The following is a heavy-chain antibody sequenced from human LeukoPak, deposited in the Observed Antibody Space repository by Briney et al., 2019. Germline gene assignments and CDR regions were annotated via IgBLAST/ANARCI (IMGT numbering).Heavy chain of an antibody. Sequence: ASVKVSCKASGYTFTSYGISWVRQAPGQGLEWMGRIIPILGIANYAQKFQGRVTITADKSTSTAYMELSSLRSEDTAVYYCARVQAVAGHGWGQGTLVTVSS. CDR2: IIPILGIA. CDR1: GYTFTSYG. D-gene: IGHD6-19*01. J-gene: IGHJ4*02. V-gene: IGHV1-69*04. CDR3: ARVQAVAGHG.